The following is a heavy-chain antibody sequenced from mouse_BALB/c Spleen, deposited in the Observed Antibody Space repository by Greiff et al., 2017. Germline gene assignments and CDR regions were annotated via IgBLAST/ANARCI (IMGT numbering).Heavy chain of an antibody. Sequence: VQLMESGPGLVAPSQSLSITCTVSGFSLTSYGVHWVRQPPGKGLEWLGVIWAGGSTNYNSALMSRLSISKDNSKSQVFLKMNSLQTDDTAMYYCARGGPYYYGSSPWFAYWGQGTLVTVSA. CDR2: IWAGGST. V-gene: IGHV2-9*02. CDR1: GFSLTSYG. CDR3: ARGGPYYYGSSPWFAY. J-gene: IGHJ3*01. D-gene: IGHD1-1*01.